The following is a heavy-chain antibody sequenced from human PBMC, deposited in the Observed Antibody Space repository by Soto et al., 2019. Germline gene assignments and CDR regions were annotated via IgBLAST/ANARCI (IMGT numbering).Heavy chain of an antibody. V-gene: IGHV3-11*04. D-gene: IGHD4-17*01. CDR1: GFTFSGYY. CDR2: ISYSGSTK. CDR3: ASVPTVLTTAYYVDY. J-gene: IGHJ4*02. Sequence: GGSLRLSCAGSGFTFSGYYMSWIRQAPGKGMEWVSYISYSGSTKYYADSVMGRFTISRDNSKNSLYLQMNSLRAEDTAVYYCASVPTVLTTAYYVDYCGQGT.